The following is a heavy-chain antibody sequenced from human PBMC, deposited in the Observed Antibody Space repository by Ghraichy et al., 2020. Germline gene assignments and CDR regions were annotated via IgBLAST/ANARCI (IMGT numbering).Heavy chain of an antibody. CDR1: GGSLSSYY. CDR2: IYTSGST. Sequence: SQTLSLTCTVSGGSLSSYYWSWIRQPAGKGLEWIGHIYTSGSTNYNPSLKSRVTMSIDTSKNQFSLKLSSVTAADTAVYYCARDPSSWYFDCWGQGTLVTVSS. D-gene: IGHD6-13*01. CDR3: ARDPSSWYFDC. J-gene: IGHJ4*02. V-gene: IGHV4-4*07.